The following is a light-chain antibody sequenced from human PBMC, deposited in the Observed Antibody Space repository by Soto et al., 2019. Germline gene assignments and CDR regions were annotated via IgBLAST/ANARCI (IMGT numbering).Light chain of an antibody. CDR3: QQRSNLPPIT. CDR1: QSVSSY. J-gene: IGKJ5*01. CDR2: AAS. Sequence: EIVLTQSPATLSLSPGERATLSCRASQSVSSYLAWYQQKPGQAPRLLIYAASNRATGIPARFSGSASGTDFTLTMSSLEPKDFAVYYCQQRSNLPPITSGQGTRLEIK. V-gene: IGKV3-11*01.